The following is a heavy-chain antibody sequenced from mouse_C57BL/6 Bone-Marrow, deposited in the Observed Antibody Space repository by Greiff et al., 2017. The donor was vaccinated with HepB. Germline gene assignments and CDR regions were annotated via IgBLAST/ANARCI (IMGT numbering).Heavy chain of an antibody. CDR2: IYPGSGST. CDR1: GYTFTSYW. V-gene: IGHV1-55*01. CDR3: ARPSLITTVVATEYFDY. Sequence: QVQLQQPGAELVKPGASVKMSCKASGYTFTSYWITWVKQRPGQGLEWIGDIYPGSGSTNYNAKFKSKATLTVDTSSSTAYMQLSSLTSEDSAVYYCARPSLITTVVATEYFDYWGQGTTLTVSS. D-gene: IGHD1-1*01. J-gene: IGHJ2*01.